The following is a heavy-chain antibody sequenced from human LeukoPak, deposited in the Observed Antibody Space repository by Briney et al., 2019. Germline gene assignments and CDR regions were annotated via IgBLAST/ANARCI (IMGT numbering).Heavy chain of an antibody. CDR1: GGSFSGYY. CDR2: INHSGST. V-gene: IGHV4-34*01. CDR3: ARAGDAIAARHIDP. J-gene: IGHJ5*02. D-gene: IGHD6-6*01. Sequence: SETLSLTCAVYGGSFSGYYWSWIRQPPGKGLEWIGEINHSGSTNYNPSLKSRVTISVDTSKNQFSLKPSSVTAADTAVYYCARAGDAIAARHIDPWGQGTLVTVSS.